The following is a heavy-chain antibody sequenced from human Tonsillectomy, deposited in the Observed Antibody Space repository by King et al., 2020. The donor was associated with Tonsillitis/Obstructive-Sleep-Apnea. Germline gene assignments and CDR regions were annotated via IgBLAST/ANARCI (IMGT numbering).Heavy chain of an antibody. D-gene: IGHD5-24*01. CDR3: ARHVRDGYGTNFDY. Sequence: QLQESGPGLVKPSETLSLTCSVSGHSVRSTTYYWGWIRQPPGKGLEWIGTIYYTGSTYYNPSLKSRVTISVDTSKNQFSLKLSSVIAADTAVYYCARHVRDGYGTNFDYWGQGTLVTVSS. CDR1: GHSVRSTTYY. CDR2: IYYTGST. V-gene: IGHV4-39*01. J-gene: IGHJ4*02.